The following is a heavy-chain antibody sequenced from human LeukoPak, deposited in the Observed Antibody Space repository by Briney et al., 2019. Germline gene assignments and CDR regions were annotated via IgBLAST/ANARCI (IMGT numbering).Heavy chain of an antibody. CDR1: GYTFTGYY. CDR3: ARGSMTTVTINWFDP. D-gene: IGHD4-17*01. Sequence: ASVKVSCKASGYTFTGYYMHWVRQAPGQGLEWMGRINPNSGGTNYAQKFQGRVTMTRDTSISTAYMELSRLRSDDTAVYYCARGSMTTVTINWFDPWGQGTLDTVSS. CDR2: INPNSGGT. V-gene: IGHV1-2*06. J-gene: IGHJ5*02.